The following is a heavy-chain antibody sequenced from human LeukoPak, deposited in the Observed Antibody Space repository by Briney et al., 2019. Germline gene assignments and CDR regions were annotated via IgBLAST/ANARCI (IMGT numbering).Heavy chain of an antibody. V-gene: IGHV3-20*04. Sequence: GGSLRLSCAASGFTFDDYGMSWVRQAPGKGLESVSGINWNGGSTGYADSVKGRFTISRDNAKNSLYLQMNSLRAEDTALYYCARILRYFAGEDYWGQGTLVTVSS. CDR3: ARILRYFAGEDY. J-gene: IGHJ4*02. D-gene: IGHD3-9*01. CDR1: GFTFDDYG. CDR2: INWNGGST.